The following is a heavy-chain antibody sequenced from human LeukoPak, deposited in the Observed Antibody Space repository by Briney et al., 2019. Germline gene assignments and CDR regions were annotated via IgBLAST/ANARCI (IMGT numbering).Heavy chain of an antibody. V-gene: IGHV3-21*01. J-gene: IGHJ3*02. CDR2: ISSSSSYI. D-gene: IGHD5-24*01. CDR3: ARGRMAANAFDI. CDR1: GFTFSSYS. Sequence: GGSLRLSCAASGFTFSSYSMNWVRQAPGKGLEWVSSISSSSSYIYYADSVKGRFTISRDNAKNSLYLQMNSLRAEDTAVYYCARGRMAANAFDIWGQGTMVTVSS.